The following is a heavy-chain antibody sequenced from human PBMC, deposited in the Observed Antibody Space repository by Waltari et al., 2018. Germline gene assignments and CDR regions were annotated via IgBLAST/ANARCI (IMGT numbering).Heavy chain of an antibody. V-gene: IGHV1-69*05. D-gene: IGHD3-22*01. CDR1: GGTFSSYA. CDR2: IIPIFGTA. CDR3: ARVYDSSGYPL. J-gene: IGHJ4*02. Sequence: QVQLVQSGAEVKKPGSSVKVSCKASGGTFSSYAISWVRQAPGQGLEWMGGIIPIFGTANYAQKFQGRGTITTDESTSTAYMELSSLRSEDTAVYYCARVYDSSGYPLWGQGTLVTVSS.